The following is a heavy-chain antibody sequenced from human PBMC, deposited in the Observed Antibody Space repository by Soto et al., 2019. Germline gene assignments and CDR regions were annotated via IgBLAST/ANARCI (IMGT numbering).Heavy chain of an antibody. CDR2: INPSAGST. D-gene: IGHD4-17*01. CDR3: ARDNGDYHFDS. CDR1: GYTLTRYY. V-gene: IGHV1-46*03. J-gene: IGHJ4*02. Sequence: DSVKTYCKASGYTLTRYYIHWVRQAPGQGLEWMGIINPSAGSTTYVQKLQGRVTMTRDTSTNTVYMELSSLRSDDTAVYYCARDNGDYHFDSWGQGTLVTVSS.